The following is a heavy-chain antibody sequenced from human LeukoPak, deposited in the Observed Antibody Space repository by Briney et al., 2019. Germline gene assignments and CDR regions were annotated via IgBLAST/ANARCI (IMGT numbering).Heavy chain of an antibody. CDR3: ARRAGAYSHPYDY. Sequence: GGSLRLSCAASGFTFDDYGMSWVRQAPGKGLEWVSFIYSDNTHYSDSVKGRFTISRDNSKNTPYLQMNSLRAEDTAVYYCARRAGAYSHPYDYWGQGTLVTVSS. CDR2: IYSDNT. CDR1: GFTFDDYG. V-gene: IGHV3-53*01. D-gene: IGHD4/OR15-4a*01. J-gene: IGHJ4*02.